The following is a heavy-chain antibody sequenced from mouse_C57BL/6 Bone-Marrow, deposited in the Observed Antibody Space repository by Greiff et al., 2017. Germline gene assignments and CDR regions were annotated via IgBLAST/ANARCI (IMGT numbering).Heavy chain of an antibody. V-gene: IGHV1-61*01. CDR3: ARKDYGSSYNFDY. D-gene: IGHD1-1*01. Sequence: VQLQQPGAELVRPGSSVKLSCKASGYTFTSSWMDWVKQRPGQGLEWIGNIYPSDSETHYNQKFKDKATLTVDKSSSTAYMQLSSLTSEDSAVYNCARKDYGSSYNFDYWGQGTTLTVSS. J-gene: IGHJ2*01. CDR1: GYTFTSSW. CDR2: IYPSDSET.